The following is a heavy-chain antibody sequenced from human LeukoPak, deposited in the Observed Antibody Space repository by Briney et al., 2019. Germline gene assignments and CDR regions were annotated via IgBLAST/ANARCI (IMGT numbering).Heavy chain of an antibody. J-gene: IGHJ5*02. V-gene: IGHV4-4*07. CDR3: ARAPTGTGGWNWFDP. Sequence: KPSETLSLTCTVSGGSISSYYWSWIRQPAGKGLELIGRIYTSGTTNYNPSLKSRVTMSVDTSKNQFSQKLSSVTAAVTAVYYCARAPTGTGGWNWFDPWGQGTLVTVSS. CDR2: IYTSGTT. D-gene: IGHD1-1*01. CDR1: GGSISSYY.